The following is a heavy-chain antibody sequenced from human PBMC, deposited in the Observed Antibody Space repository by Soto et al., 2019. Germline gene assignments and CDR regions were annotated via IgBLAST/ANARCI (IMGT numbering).Heavy chain of an antibody. CDR3: ARDPLYGDYVPRLSFDY. Sequence: QVQLQESGPGLVKPSQTLSLTCTVSGGSISSGGYYWSWIRQHPGKGLEWIGYIYYSGSTYYNPSLKSRVTIAVDTSKTQFSLKLSSVTAADTAVYYCARDPLYGDYVPRLSFDYWGQGTLVTVSS. CDR2: IYYSGST. D-gene: IGHD4-17*01. V-gene: IGHV4-31*03. CDR1: GGSISSGGYY. J-gene: IGHJ4*02.